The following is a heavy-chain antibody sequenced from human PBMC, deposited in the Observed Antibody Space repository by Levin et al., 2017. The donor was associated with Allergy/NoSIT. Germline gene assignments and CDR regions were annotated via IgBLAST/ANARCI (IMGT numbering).Heavy chain of an antibody. CDR2: IYTSGST. Sequence: LRLSCTVSGGSISSGSYYWSWIRQPAGKGLEWIGRIYTSGSTNYNPSLKSRVTISVDTSKNQFSLKLSSVTAADTAVYYCASSSSGWFDYWGQGTLVTVSS. J-gene: IGHJ4*02. CDR1: GGSISSGSYY. D-gene: IGHD6-19*01. V-gene: IGHV4-61*02. CDR3: ASSSSGWFDY.